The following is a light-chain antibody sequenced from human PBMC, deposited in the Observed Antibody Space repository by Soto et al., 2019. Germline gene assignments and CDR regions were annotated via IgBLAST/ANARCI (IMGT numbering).Light chain of an antibody. V-gene: IGKV1-5*03. CDR1: QSISSW. CDR2: KAS. CDR3: QQYNIYWT. Sequence: DIQMTQSPSTLSASVGDRVTITCRASQSISSWLAWYQQKPGKAPKLLIYKASSLESGVPSRISGSGSGTEFTLTISSLPPDDFATYYCQQYNIYWTFGQGTKVEIK. J-gene: IGKJ1*01.